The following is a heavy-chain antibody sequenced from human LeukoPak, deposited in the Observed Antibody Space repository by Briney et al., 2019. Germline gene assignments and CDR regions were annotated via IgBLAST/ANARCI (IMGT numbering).Heavy chain of an antibody. CDR2: ISSTGDAT. CDR3: ARLTGAASDS. CDR1: GFTFRTHS. J-gene: IGHJ4*02. D-gene: IGHD6-13*01. Sequence: GGSLRLSCAASGFTFRTHSMNWVRQAPGKWLEWVSSISSTGDATYYAGSLKGRFTISRDNARNSVYLQVNSLRAEDTAVYYCARLTGAASDSWGQGTLVTVSS. V-gene: IGHV3-21*01.